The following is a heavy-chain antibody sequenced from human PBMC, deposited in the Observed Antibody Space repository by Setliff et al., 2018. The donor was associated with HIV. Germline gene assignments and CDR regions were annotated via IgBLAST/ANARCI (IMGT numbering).Heavy chain of an antibody. CDR3: ARQPPLSALQVWFGDY. V-gene: IGHV4-38-2*02. D-gene: IGHD3-10*01. CDR1: GFSISTGHY. CDR2: VYHSGST. J-gene: IGHJ4*02. Sequence: SETLSLTCTVSGFSISTGHYWGWVRQSPGKGLEWIGSVYHSGSTYYAASLKSRVTISVDTSKNQFSLKLTSVTAADTAVYYCARQPPLSALQVWFGDYWGQGSLVTVSS.